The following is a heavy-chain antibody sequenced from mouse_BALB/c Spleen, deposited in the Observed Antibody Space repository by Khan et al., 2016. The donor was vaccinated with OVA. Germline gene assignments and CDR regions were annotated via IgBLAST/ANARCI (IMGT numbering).Heavy chain of an antibody. Sequence: QVQLQQSGAELAKPGASVKMSCSASGYTFTTYWMHWIKQRPGQGLEWIGYINPSTGYTKYNQSFKDKATLTADESSSTAYMQLNSLTSEDSAVYYCARRGLDGIFVYWGQGTLVTVSA. CDR2: INPSTGYT. V-gene: IGHV1-7*01. J-gene: IGHJ3*01. CDR3: ARRGLDGIFVY. CDR1: GYTFTTYW. D-gene: IGHD2-1*01.